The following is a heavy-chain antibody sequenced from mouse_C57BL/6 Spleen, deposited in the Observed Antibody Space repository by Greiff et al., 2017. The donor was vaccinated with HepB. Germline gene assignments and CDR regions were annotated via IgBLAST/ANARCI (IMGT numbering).Heavy chain of an antibody. D-gene: IGHD2-1*01. CDR1: GYTFTGYW. J-gene: IGHJ4*01. Sequence: QVQLKQSGAELMKPGASVKLSCKATGYTFTGYWIEWVKQRPGHGLEWIGEILPGSGSTNYNEKFKGKATFTADTSSNTAYMQLSSLTTEDSAIYYCARSGFYYGNGYYAMDYWGQGTSVTVSS. CDR3: ARSGFYYGNGYYAMDY. V-gene: IGHV1-9*01. CDR2: ILPGSGST.